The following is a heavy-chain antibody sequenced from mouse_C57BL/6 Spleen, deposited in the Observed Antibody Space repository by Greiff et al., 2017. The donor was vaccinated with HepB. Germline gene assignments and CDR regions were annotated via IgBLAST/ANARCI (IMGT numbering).Heavy chain of an antibody. D-gene: IGHD1-1*01. CDR1: GYTFTSYW. CDR3: ALYYDGSSSYWYFDV. Sequence: QVQLQQPGAELVKPGASVKLSCKASGYTFTSYWMHWVKQRPGQGLEWIGMIHPNSGSTNYNEKFKSKATLTVDKSSSTAYMQLSSLTSEDSAVYYCALYYDGSSSYWYFDVWGTGTTVTVSS. CDR2: IHPNSGST. V-gene: IGHV1-64*01. J-gene: IGHJ1*03.